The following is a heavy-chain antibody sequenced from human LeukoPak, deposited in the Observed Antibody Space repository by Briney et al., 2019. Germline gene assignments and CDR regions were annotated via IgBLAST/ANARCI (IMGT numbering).Heavy chain of an antibody. CDR3: AKVPRQHDNWFDP. V-gene: IGHV3-23*01. D-gene: IGHD3-9*01. CDR2: TSDRGDYT. CDR1: GFTFTSYS. J-gene: IGHJ5*02. Sequence: PGGSLRLSCAASGFTFTSYSMSWVRQAPGKGLEWVSGTSDRGDYTYYADSVKGRFTISRDDARNSLYLQMNSLRAEDTAIYYCAKVPRQHDNWFDPWGQGTLVTVSS.